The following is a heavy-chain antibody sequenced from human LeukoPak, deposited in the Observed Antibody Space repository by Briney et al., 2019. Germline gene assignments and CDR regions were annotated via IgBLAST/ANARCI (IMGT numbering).Heavy chain of an antibody. J-gene: IGHJ4*02. Sequence: GGSLRLSCATSGFTFSSYGMGWVRQAPRKGLEWVSAISFNGGGTYYADSVKGRFTISRDNSRNTLYVQMNSLRAEDTAVYYCTTFLYGGNSGGSVGYWGQGTLVTVSS. D-gene: IGHD4-23*01. CDR1: GFTFSSYG. V-gene: IGHV3-23*01. CDR3: TTFLYGGNSGGSVGY. CDR2: ISFNGGGT.